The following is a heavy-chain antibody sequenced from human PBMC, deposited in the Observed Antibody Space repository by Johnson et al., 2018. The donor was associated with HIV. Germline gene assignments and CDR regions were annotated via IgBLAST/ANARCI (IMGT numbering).Heavy chain of an antibody. CDR3: ARDGALGVGSVFDI. CDR2: ISYDGSNK. V-gene: IGHV3-30-3*01. D-gene: IGHD2-8*01. CDR1: GFTFSSYA. Sequence: VQLVESGGGVVQPGRSLRLSCAASGFTFSSYAMHWVRQAPGKGLEWVAVISYDGSNKYYADSVKGRFTISRDNSKNTLYLQMNNLRAEDTAVYYWARDGALGVGSVFDIWGQGTMVTVSS. J-gene: IGHJ3*02.